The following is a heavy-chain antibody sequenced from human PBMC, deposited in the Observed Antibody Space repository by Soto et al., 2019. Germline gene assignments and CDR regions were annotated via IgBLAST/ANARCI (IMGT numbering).Heavy chain of an antibody. CDR3: ANRRSPGYFDY. CDR2: IYWNDDK. J-gene: IGHJ4*02. CDR1: GLSLSTHRVG. D-gene: IGHD2-15*01. Sequence: GSGPTLVNPAQTVTLSCTFSGLSLSTHRVGVGWIRQPPGKALEWLALIYWNDDKRYSPSLNSRLTITKDTSKNQVVLTVTNMDPVDTAKYYCANRRSPGYFDYWGQGALVNVSS. V-gene: IGHV2-5*01.